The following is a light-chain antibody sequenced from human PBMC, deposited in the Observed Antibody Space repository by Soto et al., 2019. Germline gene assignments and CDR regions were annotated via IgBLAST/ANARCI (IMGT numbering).Light chain of an antibody. Sequence: DIQMTQSPSSLSASVGDTVTITCRASQSIGMFSSWYQQKPGKAPNLLIYRSSTLQNGFPSRFSGSGSGTYFTLIISSLQLEDFVTYCCQQNYSPPITFGGGTKVEIK. CDR3: QQNYSPPIT. CDR2: RSS. CDR1: QSIGMF. J-gene: IGKJ4*01. V-gene: IGKV1-39*01.